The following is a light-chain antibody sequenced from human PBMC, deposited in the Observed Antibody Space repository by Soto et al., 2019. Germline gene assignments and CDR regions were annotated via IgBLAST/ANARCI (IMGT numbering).Light chain of an antibody. V-gene: IGKV3-15*01. Sequence: ITQSPSTLSVSTGERATLSCRASQSVSINLAWYQQKPGQAPRLLIYGASSRATGISARFSGSGSGTEFTLTISSLQSEDSAVYFCQQYNNWPRTFGQGTKVDI. CDR1: QSVSIN. J-gene: IGKJ1*01. CDR3: QQYNNWPRT. CDR2: GAS.